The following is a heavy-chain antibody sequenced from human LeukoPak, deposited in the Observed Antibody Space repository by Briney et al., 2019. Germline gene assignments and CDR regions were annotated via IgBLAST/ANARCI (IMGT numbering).Heavy chain of an antibody. D-gene: IGHD3-22*01. CDR1: GFTFSPYA. CDR3: AKDSSSYDWGYMDV. Sequence: PGGSLRLSCAASGFTFSPYAMSWVRQAPGKGLEWVSLIGGSDGRTRYEASLKGGFTISRDNSKNTLYLEMNSLRAEDTAVYYCAKDSSSYDWGYMDVWGKGTTGTISS. J-gene: IGHJ6*03. V-gene: IGHV3-23*01. CDR2: IGGSDGRT.